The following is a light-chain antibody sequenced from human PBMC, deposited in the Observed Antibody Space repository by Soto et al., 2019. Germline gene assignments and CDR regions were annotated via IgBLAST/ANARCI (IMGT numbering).Light chain of an antibody. CDR3: QQYYDFPPA. J-gene: IGKJ3*01. CDR2: ATS. CDR1: QAINNW. V-gene: IGKV1D-16*01. Sequence: DIQMTQSPSSLSASVGDRITITCRASQAINNWVAWYQQKPERAPQPLLYATSTLESGVPSRFSGSASGTDFTLTISGLQPEDFATYYCQQYYDFPPAFGPGTKVDVK.